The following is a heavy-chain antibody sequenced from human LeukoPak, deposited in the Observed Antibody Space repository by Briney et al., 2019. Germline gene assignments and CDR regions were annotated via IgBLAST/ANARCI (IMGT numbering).Heavy chain of an antibody. D-gene: IGHD2-2*01. CDR3: AGGRTDIVVVPATLRNYYFDY. CDR1: GGTFSTYD. CDR2: IMPMFGKT. Sequence: SVKVSCKASGGTFSTYDISWVRQAPGQGLEWMGGIMPMFGKTNYAQKFQGRVTTTADKATSTAYMELSSLRSEDTAVYYCAGGRTDIVVVPATLRNYYFDYWGQGTLVTVSS. V-gene: IGHV1-69*06. J-gene: IGHJ4*02.